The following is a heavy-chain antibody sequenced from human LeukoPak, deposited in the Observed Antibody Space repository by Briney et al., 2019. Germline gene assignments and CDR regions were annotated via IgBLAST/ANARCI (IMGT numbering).Heavy chain of an antibody. CDR2: IKQDGSEK. D-gene: IGHD4-17*01. CDR3: AREYYDYGDSSRLFDY. J-gene: IGHJ4*02. CDR1: GFTFSSYW. Sequence: GGSLRLSCAASGFTFSSYWMSWVRQAPGKGLEWVANIKQDGSEKYYVDSVKGRFAISRDNAKNSLYLQMNSLRAEDTAVYYCAREYYDYGDSSRLFDYWGQGTLVTVSS. V-gene: IGHV3-7*01.